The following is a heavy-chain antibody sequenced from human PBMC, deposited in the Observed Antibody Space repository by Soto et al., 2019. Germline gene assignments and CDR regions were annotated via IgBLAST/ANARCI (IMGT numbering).Heavy chain of an antibody. CDR1: GGSISSGGYY. J-gene: IGHJ6*03. V-gene: IGHV4-61*08. CDR3: ASKKYYDFWSGSAGTYYYMDA. D-gene: IGHD3-3*01. Sequence: SETLSLTCTVSGGSISSGGYYWSWIRQHPGKGLEWIGYIYYSGSTNYNPSLKSRVTISVDTSKNQFSLKLSSVTAADTAVYYCASKKYYDFWSGSAGTYYYMDAWGTGTTVTVSS. CDR2: IYYSGST.